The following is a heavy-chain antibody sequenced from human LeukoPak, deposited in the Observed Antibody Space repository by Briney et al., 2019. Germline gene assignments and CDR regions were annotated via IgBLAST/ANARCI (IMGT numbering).Heavy chain of an antibody. Sequence: SVKLSCKASGGTFSSYAISWVRQAPGQGLEWMGGIIPIFGTANYAQKFQGRVTITADESTSTAYMELSSLRSEDTAVYYCASEIAAAGTRWFDPWGQGTLVTVSS. CDR3: ASEIAAAGTRWFDP. CDR1: GGTFSSYA. J-gene: IGHJ5*02. D-gene: IGHD6-13*01. V-gene: IGHV1-69*01. CDR2: IIPIFGTA.